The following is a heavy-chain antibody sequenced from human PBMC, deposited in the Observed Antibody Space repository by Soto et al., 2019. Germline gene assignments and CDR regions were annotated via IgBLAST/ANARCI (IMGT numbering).Heavy chain of an antibody. CDR2: MYHSGST. Sequence: SETLSLTCAVSGGSISSGGYSWSWIRQPPGKGLEWIGYMYHSGSTYYNPSLKSRVTISVDTSKNQFSLKLSSVTAADTAVYYCARGRIQLWYPFDYWGQGTLVTVSSGKNTPASVKVSCKASGYTFTSSWYFDYWGQGTLVTVSS. CDR3: ARGRIQLWYPFDYWGQGTLVTVSSGKNTPASVKVSCKASGYTFTSSWYFDY. CDR1: GGSISSGGYS. D-gene: IGHD5-18*01. J-gene: IGHJ4*02. V-gene: IGHV4-30-2*01.